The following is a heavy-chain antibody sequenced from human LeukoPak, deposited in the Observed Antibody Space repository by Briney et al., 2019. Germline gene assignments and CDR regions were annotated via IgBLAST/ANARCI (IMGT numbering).Heavy chain of an antibody. CDR2: IYSGGST. V-gene: IGHV3-66*01. J-gene: IGHJ4*02. CDR1: GFTFSDYY. D-gene: IGHD6-13*01. Sequence: GGSLRLSCAASGFTFSDYYMSWVRQAPGKGLEWVSVIYSGGSTYYADSVKGRFTISRDNSKNTLYLQMNSLRAEDTAVYYCATLSSWSFDYWGQGALVAIAS. CDR3: ATLSSWSFDY.